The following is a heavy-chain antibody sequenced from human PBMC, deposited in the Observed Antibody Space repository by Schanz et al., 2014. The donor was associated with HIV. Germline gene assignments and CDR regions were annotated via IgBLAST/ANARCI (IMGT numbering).Heavy chain of an antibody. CDR1: GFTFSSYG. CDR2: IWYDGSNK. J-gene: IGHJ4*02. V-gene: IGHV3-33*06. CDR3: AKGWRGYSISSWVDY. D-gene: IGHD6-6*01. Sequence: VQLVESGGGVVQPGRSLRLSCAVSGFTFSSYGMHWVRQAPGKGLEWVAVIWYDGSNKYYADSVRGRITISRDNSKNTLYLQMNSLRADDTAVYYCAKGWRGYSISSWVDYWGQGSLVTVSS.